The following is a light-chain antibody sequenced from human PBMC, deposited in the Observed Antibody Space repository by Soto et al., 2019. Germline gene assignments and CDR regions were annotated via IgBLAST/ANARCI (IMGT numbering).Light chain of an antibody. CDR2: DDS. Sequence: SYELSQPPSVSVAPGQTARITCGGDDVGSKSVHWYQQKPGQAPVLFVYDDSGRPSGIPERFSGSNSGNTATLTISRVEAGDEADYFCLVFEGNTGLYVFGSGTKVTVL. J-gene: IGLJ1*01. CDR3: LVFEGNTGLYV. CDR1: DVGSKS. V-gene: IGLV3-21*02.